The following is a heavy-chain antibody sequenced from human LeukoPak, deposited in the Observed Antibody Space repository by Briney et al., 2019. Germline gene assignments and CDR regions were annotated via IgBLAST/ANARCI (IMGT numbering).Heavy chain of an antibody. CDR2: TQSKADGGTT. CDR1: GLTFSNAW. D-gene: IGHD2-8*01. J-gene: IGHJ6*03. Sequence: GGSLRLSCAASGLTFSNAWMSWVRQAPGRGLECVGRTQSKADGGTTDYATFVKGRFTISRDDSKNTLSLQMNSLKTEDTAVYYCTTDSSNGLCYYCYYYMDVWGKGTTVTVSS. V-gene: IGHV3-15*01. CDR3: TTDSSNGLCYYCYYYMDV.